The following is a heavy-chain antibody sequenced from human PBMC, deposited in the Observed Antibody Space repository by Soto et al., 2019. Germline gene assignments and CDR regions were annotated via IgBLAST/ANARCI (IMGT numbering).Heavy chain of an antibody. V-gene: IGHV5-51*01. Sequence: GESLKISCQGAGYSFTSYWIGWVRQMPGKGLEWMGIIYPGDSDTRYSPSFQGQVTISADKSISTAYLQWSSLKASDTAMYYCARRGYGDDWYFDLWGRGTLVTVSS. J-gene: IGHJ2*01. D-gene: IGHD4-17*01. CDR1: GYSFTSYW. CDR3: ARRGYGDDWYFDL. CDR2: IYPGDSDT.